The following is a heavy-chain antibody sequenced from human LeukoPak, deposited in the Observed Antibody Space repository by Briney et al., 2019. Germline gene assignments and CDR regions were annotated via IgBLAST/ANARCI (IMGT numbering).Heavy chain of an antibody. CDR1: GFTFSSYS. D-gene: IGHD1-14*01. CDR2: ISSSSSYI. J-gene: IGHJ6*02. CDR3: AREHNPHYYYYGMDV. Sequence: TGGSLRLSCAASGFTFSSYSMNWVRQAPGKGLEWVSSISSSSSYIYYADSVKGRFTISRDNAKNSLYLQMNSLRAEDTAVYYCAREHNPHYYYYGMDVWGQGTTVIVSS. V-gene: IGHV3-21*01.